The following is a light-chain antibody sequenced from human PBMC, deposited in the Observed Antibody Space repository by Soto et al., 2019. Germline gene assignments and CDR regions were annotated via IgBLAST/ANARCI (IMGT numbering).Light chain of an antibody. J-gene: IGLJ3*02. V-gene: IGLV2-14*01. CDR3: SSYTNSNTQV. CDR1: SSDIGRFNY. CDR2: EVS. Sequence: QSVLTQPPSASGSPGQSVTISCTGTSSDIGRFNYVSWYQQHPGKAPKLMIYEVSNWPSGVSNRFSGSKSGNTASLTISGLQAEDEADYYCSSYTNSNTQVFGGGTQLTVL.